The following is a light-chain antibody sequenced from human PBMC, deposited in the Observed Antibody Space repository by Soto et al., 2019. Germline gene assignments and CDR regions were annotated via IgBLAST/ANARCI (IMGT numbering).Light chain of an antibody. V-gene: IGLV2-14*01. J-gene: IGLJ1*01. CDR3: SSYTSSSTRV. Sequence: QSALTQPASVSGSPGQSITISCTGTSSDVGGYNYVSWYQQHPGKAPKLMIYDISNRPSGVSNRFSGSKSGNTASLTISGLQTDDEAHYYCSSYTSSSTRVFGTGTELTVL. CDR1: SSDVGGYNY. CDR2: DIS.